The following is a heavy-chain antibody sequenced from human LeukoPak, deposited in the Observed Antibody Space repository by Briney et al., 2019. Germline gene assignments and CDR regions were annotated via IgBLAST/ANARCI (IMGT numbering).Heavy chain of an antibody. CDR1: GFTFRSYW. J-gene: IGHJ4*02. CDR2: ISGSGGST. CDR3: AKDPNPYYYDSSGYYQYYFDY. Sequence: PGGSLRLSCVASGFTFRSYWMSWFRQAPGKGLEWVSAISGSGGSTYYADSVKGRFTISRDNSKNTLYLQMNSLRAEDTAVYYCAKDPNPYYYDSSGYYQYYFDYWGQGTLVTVSS. V-gene: IGHV3-23*01. D-gene: IGHD3-22*01.